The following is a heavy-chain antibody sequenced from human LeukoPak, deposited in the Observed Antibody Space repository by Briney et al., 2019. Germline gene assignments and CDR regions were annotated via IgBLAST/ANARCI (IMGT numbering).Heavy chain of an antibody. V-gene: IGHV3-66*01. CDR1: GFTVTSNH. Sequence: GGSLRLSCAASGFTVTSNHMNWVRQAPGKGLEWVSIIYTGGTTHYADSLKDIFLIFRDDSINTLYLQMNSLRAEDTAVYYCARDSSSYYFDYWGQGTLVTVSS. CDR2: IYTGGTT. CDR3: ARDSSSYYFDY. J-gene: IGHJ4*02. D-gene: IGHD6-6*01.